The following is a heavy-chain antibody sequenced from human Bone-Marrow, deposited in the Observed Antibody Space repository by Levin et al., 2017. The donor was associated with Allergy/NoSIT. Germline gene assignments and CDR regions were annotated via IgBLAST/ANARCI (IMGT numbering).Heavy chain of an antibody. CDR3: ARGIIGDVRVAHKEAFDI. V-gene: IGHV3-21*01. J-gene: IGHJ3*02. Sequence: GGSLRLSCTVSGFTFSIYSINLVRQAPGKGLEWVSSISSSGSDMYYVDSVRGRFTISRDNAKNSLTLQMNSLRAEDTAVYYCARGIIGDVRVAHKEAFDIWGQGTMVSVSS. CDR2: ISSSGSDM. CDR1: GFTFSIYS. D-gene: IGHD2-8*02.